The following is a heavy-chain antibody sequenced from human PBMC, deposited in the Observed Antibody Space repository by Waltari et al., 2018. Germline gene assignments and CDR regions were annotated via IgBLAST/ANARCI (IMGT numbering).Heavy chain of an antibody. J-gene: IGHJ3*02. D-gene: IGHD5-12*01. CDR3: ARDFDGLPLYSGAGDAFDI. CDR2: VDPEDGET. CDR1: GYTFTDYY. V-gene: IGHV1-69-2*01. Sequence: EVQLVQSGAEVKKPGATVKISCKASGYTFTDYYMHWVQQAPGKGLEWMGRVDPEDGETIYAEKFQGRVTITADTSTDTAYMELSSLRSEDTAVYYCARDFDGLPLYSGAGDAFDIWGQGTMVTVSS.